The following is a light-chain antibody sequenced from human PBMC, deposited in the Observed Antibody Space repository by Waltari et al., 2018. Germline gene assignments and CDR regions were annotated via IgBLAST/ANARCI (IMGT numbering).Light chain of an antibody. Sequence: LTQPPSASGSPGQSVTISCTGTSSDVGGYNYVHWYQQHPGKAPKLMIYEVSKRPPGVPDRFSGSKSGNTASLTVSGLQAEDEADYYCSSYAGSNNHVVFGGGTKLTVL. CDR2: EVS. CDR3: SSYAGSNNHVV. V-gene: IGLV2-8*01. J-gene: IGLJ2*01. CDR1: SSDVGGYNY.